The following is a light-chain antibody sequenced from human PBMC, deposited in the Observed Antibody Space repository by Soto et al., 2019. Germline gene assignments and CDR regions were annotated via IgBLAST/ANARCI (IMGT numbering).Light chain of an antibody. V-gene: IGLV1-47*01. CDR3: EACDDTLSSSYV. CDR1: SSNIGSNY. CDR2: RNN. Sequence: QSVLTQPPSASGTPGQRVTISCSGSSSNIGSNYVYWYQQLPGTAPHLLIYRNNQRPSWVPDRFSGSKSGTAASLALSWPRFEAEDDDYYEACDDTLSSSYVFGTGTKLTVL. J-gene: IGLJ1*01.